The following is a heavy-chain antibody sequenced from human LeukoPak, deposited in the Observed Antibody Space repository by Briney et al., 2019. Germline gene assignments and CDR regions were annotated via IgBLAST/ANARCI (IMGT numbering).Heavy chain of an antibody. CDR3: AREGQWLPPII. D-gene: IGHD6-19*01. CDR2: IYYSGST. J-gene: IGHJ3*02. V-gene: IGHV4-39*07. Sequence: SETLSLTCTVSGGSISSSSYYWGWIRQPPGKGLEWIGSIYYSGSTYYNPSLKSRVTISVDTSKNQFSLKLSSVTAADTAVYYCAREGQWLPPIIWGQGTMVTVSS. CDR1: GGSISSSSYY.